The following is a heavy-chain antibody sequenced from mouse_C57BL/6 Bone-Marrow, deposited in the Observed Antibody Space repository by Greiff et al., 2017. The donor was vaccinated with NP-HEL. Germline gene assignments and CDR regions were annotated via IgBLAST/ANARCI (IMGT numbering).Heavy chain of an antibody. J-gene: IGHJ2*01. CDR1: GYTFTDYY. D-gene: IGHD1-1*01. CDR3: ARRGIITTVVDY. CDR2: INPYNGGT. Sequence: VQLKESGPVLVKPGASVKMSCKASGYTFTDYYMNWVKQSHGKSLEWIGVINPYNGGTSYNQKFKGKATLTVDKSSSTAYMELNSLTSEDSAVYYCARRGIITTVVDYWGQGTTLTVSS. V-gene: IGHV1-19*01.